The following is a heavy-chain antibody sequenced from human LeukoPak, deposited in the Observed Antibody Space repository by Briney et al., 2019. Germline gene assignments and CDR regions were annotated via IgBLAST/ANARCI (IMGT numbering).Heavy chain of an antibody. Sequence: GASVKVSCKASGYTFTGYYMHWVRQAPGQGLEWMGWINPNSGGTNYAQKFQGRVTMTRDTSISTAYMELSRLRSDDTAVYYCARDGYYYDSSGYYGGYWGQGTLVTVSS. CDR1: GYTFTGYY. CDR2: INPNSGGT. D-gene: IGHD3-22*01. J-gene: IGHJ4*02. V-gene: IGHV1-2*02. CDR3: ARDGYYYDSSGYYGGY.